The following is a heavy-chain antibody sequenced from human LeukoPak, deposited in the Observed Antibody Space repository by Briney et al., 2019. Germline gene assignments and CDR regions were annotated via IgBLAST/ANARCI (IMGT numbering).Heavy chain of an antibody. D-gene: IGHD3-10*01. V-gene: IGHV4-34*01. J-gene: IGHJ5*02. Sequence: SESLSLTCTVYGESFSGYYWSWIRQPPGKGLEWIGEINHSGGTNYNPSLKSRVTISVDTSKNQFSLKLSSVTAADAAVYYCARANYYGSGRRFDPWGQGTLVTVSS. CDR3: ARANYYGSGRRFDP. CDR2: INHSGGT. CDR1: GESFSGYY.